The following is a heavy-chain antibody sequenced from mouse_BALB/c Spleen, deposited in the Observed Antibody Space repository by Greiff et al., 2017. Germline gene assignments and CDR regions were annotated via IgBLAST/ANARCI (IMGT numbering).Heavy chain of an antibody. V-gene: IGHV14-3*02. J-gene: IGHJ3*01. D-gene: IGHD2-14*01. Sequence: VQLKESGAELVKPGASVKLSCTASGFNIKDTYMHWVKQRPEQGLEWIGRIDPANGNTKYDPKFQGKATITADTSSNTAYLQLSSLTSEDTAVYYCARAYYRYDEAYWGQGTLVTVSA. CDR3: ARAYYRYDEAY. CDR2: IDPANGNT. CDR1: GFNIKDTY.